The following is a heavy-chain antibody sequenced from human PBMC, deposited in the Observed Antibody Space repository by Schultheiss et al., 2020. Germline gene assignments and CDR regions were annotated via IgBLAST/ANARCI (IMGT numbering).Heavy chain of an antibody. CDR1: GGSISSGDYF. Sequence: SQTLSLTCTVSGGSISSGDYFWNWIRQLPGKGLEWIGYMSDIGDSNYNPSLKSRLTISGDTSKNQFSLKLSSVTAADTAVYYCARVAPPGHYGDSVFSFDPWGQGTLVTVSS. J-gene: IGHJ5*02. CDR3: ARVAPPGHYGDSVFSFDP. V-gene: IGHV4-61*08. CDR2: MSDIGDS. D-gene: IGHD4-17*01.